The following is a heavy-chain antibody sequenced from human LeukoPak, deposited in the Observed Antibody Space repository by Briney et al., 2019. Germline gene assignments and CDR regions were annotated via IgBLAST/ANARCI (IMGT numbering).Heavy chain of an antibody. CDR3: ATDGYDSSGYYYFFDY. D-gene: IGHD3-22*01. Sequence: GSSVKVSCKASGGTFSSYAISWVRQAPGQGLEWMGGIIPIFGTANYAQKFQGRVTITADESTSTAYMELSSLRSEDTAVYYCATDGYDSSGYYYFFDYWGQGTLVTVSS. V-gene: IGHV1-69*01. CDR2: IIPIFGTA. CDR1: GGTFSSYA. J-gene: IGHJ4*02.